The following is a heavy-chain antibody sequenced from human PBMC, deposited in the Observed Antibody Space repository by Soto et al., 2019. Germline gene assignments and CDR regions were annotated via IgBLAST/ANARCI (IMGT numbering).Heavy chain of an antibody. J-gene: IGHJ4*02. CDR2: IYWDDAK. Sequence: SGPTLVNPTQTLTLTCTFSGFSLSTSGVGVGWIRQPPGKALEWLAPIYWDDAKRYSPSLKTRLTITKDTSKNQVVLTLTNIDPVDTATYYCARGDSTGYYPYWGQGNLVTVSS. CDR3: ARGDSTGYYPY. V-gene: IGHV2-5*02. CDR1: GFSLSTSGVG. D-gene: IGHD3-22*01.